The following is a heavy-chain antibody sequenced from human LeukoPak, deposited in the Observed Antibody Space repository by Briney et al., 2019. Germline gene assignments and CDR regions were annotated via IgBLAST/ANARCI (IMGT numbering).Heavy chain of an antibody. J-gene: IGHJ4*02. Sequence: GGSLRLSCAASGFTFSSYAMHWVRQAPGKGLEWVAVISYDGSNKYYADSVKGRFTISRDNSKNTLYLQMNSLRAEDTAVYYCAKEFNRGLPDYWGQGTLVTVPS. CDR3: AKEFNRGLPDY. V-gene: IGHV3-30-3*01. D-gene: IGHD2-21*01. CDR1: GFTFSSYA. CDR2: ISYDGSNK.